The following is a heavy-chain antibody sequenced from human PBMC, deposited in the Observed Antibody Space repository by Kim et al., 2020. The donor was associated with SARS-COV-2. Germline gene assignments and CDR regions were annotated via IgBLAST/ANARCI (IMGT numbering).Heavy chain of an antibody. Sequence: SETLSLTCTVSGGSISSYYWSWIRQPPGKGLEWIGYIYYSGSTNYNPSLKSRVTISVDTSKNQFSLKLSSVTAADTAVYYCATIAGYSSSWLDRCGQGTLVTVSS. D-gene: IGHD6-13*01. CDR3: ATIAGYSSSWLDR. J-gene: IGHJ5*02. V-gene: IGHV4-59*08. CDR2: IYYSGST. CDR1: GGSISSYY.